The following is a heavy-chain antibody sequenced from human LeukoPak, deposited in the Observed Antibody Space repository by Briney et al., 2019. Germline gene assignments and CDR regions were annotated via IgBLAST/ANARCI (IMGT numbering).Heavy chain of an antibody. V-gene: IGHV4-59*01. J-gene: IGHJ4*02. CDR2: IYYSGST. CDR1: GGSISSYY. D-gene: IGHD5-18*01. Sequence: PSETLSLTCTVSGGSISSYYWSWIRQPPGKGLEWIGFIYYSGSTNYNPSLKSRVPISVATSKTQFSLKLSSVTAADTAVYYCARDTDTAMGRNFDYWGQGALVTVAS. CDR3: ARDTDTAMGRNFDY.